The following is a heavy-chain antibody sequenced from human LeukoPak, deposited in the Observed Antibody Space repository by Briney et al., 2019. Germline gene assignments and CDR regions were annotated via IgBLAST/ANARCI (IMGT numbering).Heavy chain of an antibody. CDR3: ATGRMYSSSSLDDAFDI. J-gene: IGHJ3*02. Sequence: GASVKVSCKVSGYTLTELSMHWVRQAPGKGLEWMGGFDPEDGETIYAQKFQGRVTMTEDTSTDTAYMELSSLRSEDTAVYYCATGRMYSSSSLDDAFDIWGQGTMVTVSS. CDR1: GYTLTELS. D-gene: IGHD6-6*01. V-gene: IGHV1-24*01. CDR2: FDPEDGET.